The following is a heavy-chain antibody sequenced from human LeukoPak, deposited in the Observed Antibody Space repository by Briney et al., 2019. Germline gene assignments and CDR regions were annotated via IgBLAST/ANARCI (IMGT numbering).Heavy chain of an antibody. CDR3: AREFDYYDSSGPGRDY. V-gene: IGHV1-2*06. D-gene: IGHD3-22*01. CDR2: INPNSGGT. CDR1: GYTFTGFY. Sequence: ASVKVSCKASGYTFTGFYMHWVRQAPGQGLEWKGRINPNSGGTNYAQKFQGRVTMARDTSISTAYMELSRLRSDDTAVYYCAREFDYYDSSGPGRDYWGQGTLVTVSS. J-gene: IGHJ4*02.